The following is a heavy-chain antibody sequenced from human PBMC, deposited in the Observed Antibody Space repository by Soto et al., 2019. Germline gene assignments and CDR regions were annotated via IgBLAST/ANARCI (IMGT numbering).Heavy chain of an antibody. CDR3: AKEYYDFWSGYLSHDAFDI. Sequence: QVQLVESGGGVVQPGRSLRLSCAASGFTFSSHGMHWVRQAPGKGLEWVAVISYDGSNKYYADSVKGRFTISRDNSKNTLYLQMNSLRAEDTAVYYCAKEYYDFWSGYLSHDAFDIWGQGTMVTVSS. CDR1: GFTFSSHG. CDR2: ISYDGSNK. V-gene: IGHV3-30*18. J-gene: IGHJ3*02. D-gene: IGHD3-3*01.